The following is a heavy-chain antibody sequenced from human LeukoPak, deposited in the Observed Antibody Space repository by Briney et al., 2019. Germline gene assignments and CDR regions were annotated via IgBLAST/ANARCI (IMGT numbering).Heavy chain of an antibody. J-gene: IGHJ4*02. V-gene: IGHV1-46*01. CDR3: ARASDRVAFDY. CDR2: INPSGGST. CDR1: GYTLTSYY. Sequence: ASVKVSCKASGYTLTSYYMHWVRQAPGQGLEWMGIINPSGGSTSYAQKFQCRVTMTRDTSTSTVYMELSSLRSEDTAVYYCARASDRVAFDYWGQGTLVTVYS.